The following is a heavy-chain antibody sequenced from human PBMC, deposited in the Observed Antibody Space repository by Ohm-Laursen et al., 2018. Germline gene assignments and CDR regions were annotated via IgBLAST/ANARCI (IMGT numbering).Heavy chain of an antibody. J-gene: IGHJ4*02. Sequence: SLRLSCAASGFSFSSYAVTWVRQAPGKGLEWVSAIGGDDRTHYADSVKGRFTISKDKSKNMLYLQMNSLRAEDTAVYYCAKRWSYSFDSCGQGTLVTVSS. V-gene: IGHV3-23*01. CDR2: IGGDDRT. CDR1: GFSFSSYA. D-gene: IGHD2-15*01. CDR3: AKRWSYSFDS.